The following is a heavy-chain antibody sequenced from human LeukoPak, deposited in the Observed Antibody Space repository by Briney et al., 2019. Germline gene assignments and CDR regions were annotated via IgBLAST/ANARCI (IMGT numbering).Heavy chain of an antibody. D-gene: IGHD5-18*01. J-gene: IGHJ4*02. CDR2: ISGGGGSR. CDR3: AKVDTAMPPGSFDY. V-gene: IGHV3-23*01. Sequence: GGSLRLSCAASGFTFSSYAMSWVRQAPGMGLEWVSTISGGGGSRYYADSVKGRFTISRDNSKNTLHLQMNSLRAEDTAIYYCAKVDTAMPPGSFDYWGQGTLVTVSS. CDR1: GFTFSSYA.